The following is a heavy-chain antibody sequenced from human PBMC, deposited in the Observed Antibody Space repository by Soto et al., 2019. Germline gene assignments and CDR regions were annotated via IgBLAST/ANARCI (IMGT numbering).Heavy chain of an antibody. J-gene: IGHJ4*02. V-gene: IGHV3-11*01. D-gene: IGHD6-19*01. CDR2: ISSSGSTI. CDR1: GFPFSDYY. CDR3: AGPVGGEEWLSLDY. Sequence: GGSLRLSCAASGFPFSDYYMSWIRQAPGKGLEWVSYISSSGSTIYYADSVKGRFTISRDNAKNSLYLQMNSLRAEDTAVYYCAGPVGGEEWLSLDYWGQGTLVTVSS.